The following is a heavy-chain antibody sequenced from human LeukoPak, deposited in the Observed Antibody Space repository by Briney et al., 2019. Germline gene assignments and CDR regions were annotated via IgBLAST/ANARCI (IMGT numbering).Heavy chain of an antibody. J-gene: IGHJ6*02. D-gene: IGHD2-21*02. V-gene: IGHV5-51*01. CDR3: ARGPCGGDCPYGMDV. CDR1: GYSFTSYW. Sequence: GESLKISCKGSGYSFTSYWIGWVRQMPGKGLEWMGIIYPGNSDTRYSPSFQGQVTISADKSISTAYLQWSSLKASDTAMCYCARGPCGGDCPYGMDVWGQGTTVTVSS. CDR2: IYPGNSDT.